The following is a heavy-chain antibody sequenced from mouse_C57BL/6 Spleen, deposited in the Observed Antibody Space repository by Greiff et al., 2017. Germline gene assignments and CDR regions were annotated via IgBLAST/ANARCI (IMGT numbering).Heavy chain of an antibody. D-gene: IGHD3-2*02. Sequence: QVQLQQSGPELVKPGASVKISCKASGYAFSSSWMNWVKQRPGKGLEWIGRIYPGDGDTNYNGKFKGKATLTADKSSSTAYMQLSSLTSEDSAVYFCARETAAQAGFAYWGQGTLVTVS. V-gene: IGHV1-82*01. J-gene: IGHJ3*01. CDR3: ARETAAQAGFAY. CDR1: GYAFSSSW. CDR2: IYPGDGDT.